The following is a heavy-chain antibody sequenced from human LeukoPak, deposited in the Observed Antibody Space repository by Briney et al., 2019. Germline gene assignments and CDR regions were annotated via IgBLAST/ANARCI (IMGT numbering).Heavy chain of an antibody. CDR1: GDTFSSYA. D-gene: IGHD3-22*01. V-gene: IGHV1-69*13. CDR3: ARDDYYDSSAYRENPFDV. J-gene: IGHJ3*01. CDR2: IIPILGTT. Sequence: ATVKVSCKASGDTFSSYAISWLRQAPGQGLEWMGGIIPILGTTNYAQKFQGRVTITADESTSTLYMELRSLRSEDTAIYHCARDDYYDSSAYRENPFDVWGQGTMVTVSS.